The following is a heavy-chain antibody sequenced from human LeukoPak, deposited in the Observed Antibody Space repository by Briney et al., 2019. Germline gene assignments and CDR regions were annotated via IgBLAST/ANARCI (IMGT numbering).Heavy chain of an antibody. V-gene: IGHV4-39*01. CDR1: GGSISSSSYY. Sequence: PSETLSLTCTVSGGSISSSSYYWGWIRQPPGKGLEWIGSIYYSGSTYYNPSLKSRVTISVDTSKNQFSLKLSSVTAADTAVYYCARHGTLDIVLMVYAIWAFDIWGQGTMVTVSS. D-gene: IGHD2-8*01. J-gene: IGHJ3*02. CDR3: ARHGTLDIVLMVYAIWAFDI. CDR2: IYYSGST.